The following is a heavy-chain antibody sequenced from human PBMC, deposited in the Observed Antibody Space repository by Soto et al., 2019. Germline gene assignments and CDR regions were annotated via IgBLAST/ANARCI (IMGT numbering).Heavy chain of an antibody. V-gene: IGHV4-39*01. D-gene: IGHD6-19*01. CDR1: GGSISSTNYY. CDR3: ARHYKAAMAGRFDS. CDR2: IYYSGDT. J-gene: IGHJ4*02. Sequence: SETLSLTCTVSGGSISSTNYYWGWIRQPPGKGLEWIGTIYYSGDTFYNPSLKSRVTVSVDASKNQFSLKLTSVTAADTSVYYCARHYKAAMAGRFDSWGQGTLVTVSS.